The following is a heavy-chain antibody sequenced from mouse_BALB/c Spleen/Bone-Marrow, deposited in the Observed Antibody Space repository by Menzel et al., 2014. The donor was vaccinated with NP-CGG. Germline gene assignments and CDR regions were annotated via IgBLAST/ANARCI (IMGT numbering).Heavy chain of an antibody. CDR3: VRARGLYDYCCSDV. D-gene: IGHD2-4*01. CDR2: IDPSDNYI. CDR1: GYTFTSYW. V-gene: IGHV1-69*02. Sequence: VQLQQSGAELVKPGASVKLSCKASGYTFTSYWMNWVKQRPGQGLEWIGEIDPSDNYINYNQKVKGKGTLTVDKSSSAPSTWISTVSSLGSLVYFSVRARGLYDYCCSDVWGAETPVSVS. J-gene: IGHJ1*01.